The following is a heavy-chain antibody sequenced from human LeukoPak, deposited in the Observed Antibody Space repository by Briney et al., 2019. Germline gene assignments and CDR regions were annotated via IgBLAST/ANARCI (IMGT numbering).Heavy chain of an antibody. Sequence: GRSLRLSCAASGFTFSSYGMHWVRQAPGKGLEWVAVISYDGSNKYYADSLKGRFTISRDNSKNTLYLQMNSLRVEDTAVYYCAKGHSSSWSIMDYWGQGTLVTVSS. J-gene: IGHJ4*02. CDR1: GFTFSSYG. CDR2: ISYDGSNK. CDR3: AKGHSSSWSIMDY. D-gene: IGHD6-13*01. V-gene: IGHV3-30*18.